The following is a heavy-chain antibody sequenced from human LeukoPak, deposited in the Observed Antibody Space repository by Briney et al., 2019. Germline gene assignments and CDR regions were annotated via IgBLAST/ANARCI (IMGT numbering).Heavy chain of an antibody. CDR1: GGSFSGYY. D-gene: IGHD4-17*01. J-gene: IGHJ4*02. V-gene: IGHV4-34*01. CDR2: INHSGST. Sequence: SETLSLTCAVYGGSFSGYYGSWIRQPPGKGLEWIGEINHSGSTNYNPSLKSRVTISVDKSKNQFSLKLSSVTAADTAVYYCARVGGYGDYGFDYWGQGTLVTVSS. CDR3: ARVGGYGDYGFDY.